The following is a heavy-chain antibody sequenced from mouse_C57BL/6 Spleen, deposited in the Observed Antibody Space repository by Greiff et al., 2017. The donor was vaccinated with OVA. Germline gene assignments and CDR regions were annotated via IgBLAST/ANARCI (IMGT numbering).Heavy chain of an antibody. D-gene: IGHD2-4*01. Sequence: VQLQQPGTELVKPGASVKLSCKASGYTFTSYWMHWVKQRPGQGLEWIGNINPSNGGTNYNEKFKSKATLTVDKSSSTAYMQLSSLTSEDSAVYYCARDGYDYEGAMDYWGQGTSVTVSS. CDR1: GYTFTSYW. V-gene: IGHV1-53*01. J-gene: IGHJ4*01. CDR3: ARDGYDYEGAMDY. CDR2: INPSNGGT.